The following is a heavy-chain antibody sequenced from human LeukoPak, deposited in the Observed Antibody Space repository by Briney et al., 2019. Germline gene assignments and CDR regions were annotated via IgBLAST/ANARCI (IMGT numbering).Heavy chain of an antibody. Sequence: ASVTVSCKASGYTFTSYDINWVRQATGQGLEWMGWMNPNSGNTGYAQKFQGRVTMTRNTSISTAYMELSSLRSEDTAVYYCARGLDGWLRLTLDRRVEPRINYYYYYMDVWGKGTTVTISS. D-gene: IGHD5-12*01. CDR1: GYTFTSYD. CDR2: MNPNSGNT. CDR3: ARGLDGWLRLTLDRRVEPRINYYYYYMDV. V-gene: IGHV1-8*01. J-gene: IGHJ6*03.